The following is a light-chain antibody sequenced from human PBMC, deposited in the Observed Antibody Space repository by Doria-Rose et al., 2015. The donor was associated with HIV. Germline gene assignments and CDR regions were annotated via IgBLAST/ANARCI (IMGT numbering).Light chain of an antibody. CDR2: GHT. J-gene: IGLJ1*01. V-gene: IGLV1-40*02. Sequence: QSVLTQPPSVSGAPGQRVAISCTGSSSNIGAGFDVTWYQQFPGTDPKLLIHGHTNRHSGVPDRFSCSKSGTSASLAISGLRAEDEADYYCQSYDSRLSVYVFGTGTKVTVL. CDR3: QSYDSRLSVYV. CDR1: SSNIGAGFD.